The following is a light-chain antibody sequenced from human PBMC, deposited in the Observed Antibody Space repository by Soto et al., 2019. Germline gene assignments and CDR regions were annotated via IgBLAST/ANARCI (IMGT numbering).Light chain of an antibody. V-gene: IGKV3-11*01. Sequence: EIVVTQSPATLSLSPGERATLSCRASQDVSRYLAWYQQKPGQSPRLLIYDAANRATGIPARFSGSGSGTDFTITISGLEPEAFAVYYCQQSSNWIFGPGTKVDIK. J-gene: IGKJ3*01. CDR1: QDVSRY. CDR3: QQSSNWI. CDR2: DAA.